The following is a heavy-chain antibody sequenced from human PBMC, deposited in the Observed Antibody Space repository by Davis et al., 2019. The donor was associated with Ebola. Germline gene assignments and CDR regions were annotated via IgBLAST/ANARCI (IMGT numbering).Heavy chain of an antibody. CDR3: ARDLRYDSSGHDYYFYMDV. CDR1: GGSISRGGSY. CDR2: IYYSGST. J-gene: IGHJ6*03. Sequence: PSETLSLTCTVSGGSISRGGSYWSWLRQVPGKGLEWIGYIYYSGSTYYKPSLKSRVTISLDTSKNQFSRNLRSVTAADTAVYYCARDLRYDSSGHDYYFYMDVWGKGTTVTVSS. D-gene: IGHD3-22*01. V-gene: IGHV4-31*03.